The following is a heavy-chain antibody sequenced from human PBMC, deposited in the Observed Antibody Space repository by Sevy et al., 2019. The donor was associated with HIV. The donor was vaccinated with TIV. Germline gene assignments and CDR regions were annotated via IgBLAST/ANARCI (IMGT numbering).Heavy chain of an antibody. V-gene: IGHV3-30*04. CDR1: GFTFNNYS. CDR2: ISSDGNMK. Sequence: GGSLRLSCAASGFTFNNYSLHWVRQAPGKGLEWVAVISSDGNMKYHADSVKGRFTISRDNSKNTLYMRMHSLRANDSAVYYCAREGSETLLDYFDSWGQGSLVTVSS. CDR3: AREGSETLLDYFDS. D-gene: IGHD2-15*01. J-gene: IGHJ4*01.